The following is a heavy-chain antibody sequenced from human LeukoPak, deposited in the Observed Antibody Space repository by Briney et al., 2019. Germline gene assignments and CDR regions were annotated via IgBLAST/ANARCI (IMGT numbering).Heavy chain of an antibody. J-gene: IGHJ4*02. D-gene: IGHD3-10*01. CDR1: GFTFSSYE. V-gene: IGHV3-48*03. CDR2: ISGSGSTK. CDR3: ARDVYYGSGKFDY. Sequence: GGSLRLSCTASGFTFSSYEMNWVRQAPGKGLEWVSHISGSGSTKNYADSVKGRFTIARDNTKNSLYLQMNSLRAEDTAVYYCARDVYYGSGKFDYWGQGTLVTVSS.